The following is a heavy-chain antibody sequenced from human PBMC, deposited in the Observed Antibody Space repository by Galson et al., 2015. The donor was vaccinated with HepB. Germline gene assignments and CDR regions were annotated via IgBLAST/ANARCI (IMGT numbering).Heavy chain of an antibody. Sequence: SLRLSCAASGFTFSDYYMSWIRQAPGKGLEWVSYISSSGSTIYYADSVKGRFTISRDNAKNSLYLQMNSLRAEDTAVYYCARDFPLSGYDILTGYYSWGQGTLVTVSP. CDR1: GFTFSDYY. CDR3: ARDFPLSGYDILTGYYS. CDR2: ISSSGSTI. J-gene: IGHJ4*02. V-gene: IGHV3-11*01. D-gene: IGHD3-9*01.